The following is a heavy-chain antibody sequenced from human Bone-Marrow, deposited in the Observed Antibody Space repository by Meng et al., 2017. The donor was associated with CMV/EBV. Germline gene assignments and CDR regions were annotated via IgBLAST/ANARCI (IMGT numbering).Heavy chain of an antibody. CDR2: ISSSSSYI. J-gene: IGHJ4*02. V-gene: IGHV3-21*01. Sequence: GESLKISCAASGFTFSSYSMNWVRQAPGKGLEWVSSISSSSSYIYYADSVKGRFTISRDNAKNSLYLQMNSLRAEDTAVYYCARGGVAGTGGYYFDYWGQGTLVTVSS. CDR3: ARGGVAGTGGYYFDY. CDR1: GFTFSSYS. D-gene: IGHD6-19*01.